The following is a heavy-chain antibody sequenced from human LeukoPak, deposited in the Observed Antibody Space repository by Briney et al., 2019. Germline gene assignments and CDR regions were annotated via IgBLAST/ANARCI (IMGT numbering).Heavy chain of an antibody. D-gene: IGHD3-16*02. CDR1: GFTFSSFP. CDR2: IYSGGST. CDR3: AREQVSPMITFGGVIATYYFDY. Sequence: GGSLRLSCAASGFTFSSFPMSWVRQAPGKGLEWVSVIYSGGSTYYADSVKGRFTISRDNSKNTLYLQTNSLRAEDTAVYYCAREQVSPMITFGGVIATYYFDYWGQGTLVTVSS. J-gene: IGHJ4*02. V-gene: IGHV3-66*01.